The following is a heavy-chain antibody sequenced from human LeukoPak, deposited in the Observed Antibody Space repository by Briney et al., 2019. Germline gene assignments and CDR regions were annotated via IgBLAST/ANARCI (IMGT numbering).Heavy chain of an antibody. V-gene: IGHV4-34*01. CDR3: ARVGPRLYCSSTSCRSSWSWSFDL. D-gene: IGHD2-2*01. CDR1: GVSLSGYY. Sequence: SETLSLTCAVYGVSLSGYYWSWIRQPPGKGLEWIGEINHSGSTNYNPSLKSRVTISVDTSKNQFSLKLSSVTAADTAAYYCARVGPRLYCSSTSCRSSWSWSFDLWGRGTLVTVSS. CDR2: INHSGST. J-gene: IGHJ2*01.